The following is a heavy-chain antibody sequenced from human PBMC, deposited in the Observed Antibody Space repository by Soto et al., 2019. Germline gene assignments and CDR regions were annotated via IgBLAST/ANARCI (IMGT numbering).Heavy chain of an antibody. J-gene: IGHJ4*02. D-gene: IGHD3-10*01. CDR3: ARDLLGSDYYGSGSYLYYFDY. CDR1: GGTFSSSA. CDR2: IIPLFGTA. V-gene: IGHV1-69*01. Sequence: QVQLGQSGAEVKTPGSSVKVSCTASGGTFSSSAISGLRQAPGQGLEWMGGIIPLFGTAKYAQKSQGRVTITADESTSTAYMELSSLRSEDTAVYYCARDLLGSDYYGSGSYLYYFDYWGQGTLVTVSS.